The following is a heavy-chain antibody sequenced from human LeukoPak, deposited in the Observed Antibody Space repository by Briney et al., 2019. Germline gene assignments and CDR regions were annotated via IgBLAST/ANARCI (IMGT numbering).Heavy chain of an antibody. Sequence: ASVTVSCKASGGTFSSYAISGGGQAPGQGLEGMGGIIPIFGTANYAQKFQGRVTITADESTSTPYMELSSLRSEDTAVYYCARDFCSTSCNLGYWGQGTLVTVSS. CDR1: GGTFSSYA. CDR2: IIPIFGTA. J-gene: IGHJ4*02. V-gene: IGHV1-69*13. D-gene: IGHD2-2*01. CDR3: ARDFCSTSCNLGY.